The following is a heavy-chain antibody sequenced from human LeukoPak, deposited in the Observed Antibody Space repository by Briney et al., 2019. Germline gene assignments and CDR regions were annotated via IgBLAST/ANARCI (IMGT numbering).Heavy chain of an antibody. Sequence: PGGSLRLSCADSGSAFSSYTMVWVRQAPGKGLEWVSSITRSSTYIHYADSVKGRFTISRDNAKNSLYLQMNSLRAEDTAVYYCARESIFGVVMPGYYYMDVWGKGTTVTVSS. CDR1: GSAFSSYT. D-gene: IGHD3-3*01. CDR2: ITRSSTYI. J-gene: IGHJ6*03. CDR3: ARESIFGVVMPGYYYMDV. V-gene: IGHV3-21*01.